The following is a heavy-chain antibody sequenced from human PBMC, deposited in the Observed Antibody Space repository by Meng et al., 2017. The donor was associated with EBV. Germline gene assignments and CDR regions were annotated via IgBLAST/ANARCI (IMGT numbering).Heavy chain of an antibody. CDR2: INHSGST. D-gene: IGHD6-13*01. CDR3: ARGVNLGSWFDY. V-gene: IGHV4-34*01. Sequence: VQPQRVGAGVLKPSDSRALSCAVYVGSFSCYYWSWIRQPPGMGREGIADINHSGSTNYNPSLKSRVTISVDTSKNQFSLKLSSVTTADTAVYYCARGVNLGSWFDYWGQGTLVTVSS. J-gene: IGHJ4*02. CDR1: VGSFSCYY.